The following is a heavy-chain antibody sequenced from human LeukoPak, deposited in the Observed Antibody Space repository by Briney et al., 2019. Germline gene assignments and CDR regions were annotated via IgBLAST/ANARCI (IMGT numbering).Heavy chain of an antibody. V-gene: IGHV3-33*01. CDR3: ARGQDAFDI. CDR2: IYYDGSNK. Sequence: GGSLRLSCAASGFTFSTYGMHWVRQAPGEGLEWVALIYYDGSNKYYADSVKGRFTISRDNSKHTLYLQMNSLRAEDTAVYYCARGQDAFDIWGRGTMVTVSS. CDR1: GFTFSTYG. J-gene: IGHJ3*02.